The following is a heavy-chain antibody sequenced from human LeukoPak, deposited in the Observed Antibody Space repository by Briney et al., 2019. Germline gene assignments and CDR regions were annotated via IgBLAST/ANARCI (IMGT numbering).Heavy chain of an antibody. CDR3: ARDHQWLDAFDY. D-gene: IGHD6-19*01. CDR1: GFTVSSNY. Sequence: HPGGSLRLSCAASGFTVSSNYLSWVRQAPGKGLEWVSVIYSGGTTYYADSVKGRFTISRDNSQNTIYLQMNSLRAEDTAVYYCARDHQWLDAFDYWGQGTLVTVSP. CDR2: IYSGGTT. V-gene: IGHV3-66*01. J-gene: IGHJ4*02.